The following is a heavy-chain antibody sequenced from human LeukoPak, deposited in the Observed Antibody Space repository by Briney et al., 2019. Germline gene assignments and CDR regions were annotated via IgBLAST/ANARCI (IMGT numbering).Heavy chain of an antibody. CDR2: IYPGDSDT. Sequence: GASLQISCQGAGNSFTNNWIGWVRQMPGKGLEWMGIIYPGDSDTRYSPSFQGQVTISADKSISTAYLQWSSLKASDSAMYYCARGPGIGYFPSYFDSWGQGTLVTVSS. V-gene: IGHV5-51*01. CDR3: ARGPGIGYFPSYFDS. D-gene: IGHD3-3*01. CDR1: GNSFTNNW. J-gene: IGHJ4*02.